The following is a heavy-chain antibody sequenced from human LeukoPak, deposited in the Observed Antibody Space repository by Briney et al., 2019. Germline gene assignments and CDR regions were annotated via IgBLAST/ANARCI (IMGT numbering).Heavy chain of an antibody. V-gene: IGHV3-48*04. CDR3: ARGEGLD. D-gene: IGHD5-12*01. CDR1: GFTFSSYS. Sequence: PSGRSLRLSCAASGFTFSSYSMNWVRQAPGKGLEWVSYISSSSSAIYYADSVKGRFTISRDNAKNSLYLQMNSLRAEDTAVYYCARGEGLDWGQGTLVTVSS. J-gene: IGHJ4*02. CDR2: ISSSSSAI.